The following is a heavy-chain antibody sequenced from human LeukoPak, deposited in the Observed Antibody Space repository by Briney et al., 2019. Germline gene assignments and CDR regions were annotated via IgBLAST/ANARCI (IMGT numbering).Heavy chain of an antibody. CDR1: GYTFTGYY. D-gene: IGHD2-2*02. CDR2: INPNSGGT. V-gene: IGHV1-2*02. Sequence: ASVKVSCKASGYTFTGYYMHWVRQAPGQGLEWMGWINPNSGGTNYAQKFQGRVTMTRDTSTSTVYMELSSLRSEDTAVYYCARDPGATYCSSTSCHIFDYWGQGTLVTVSS. J-gene: IGHJ4*02. CDR3: ARDPGATYCSSTSCHIFDY.